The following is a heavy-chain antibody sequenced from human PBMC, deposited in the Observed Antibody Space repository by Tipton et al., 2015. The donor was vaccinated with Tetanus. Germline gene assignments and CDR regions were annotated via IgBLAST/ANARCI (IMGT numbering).Heavy chain of an antibody. V-gene: IGHV4-4*01. CDR1: GGPVSSSNW. CDR2: IYYSGTT. CDR3: ARTPDYYYGMDV. Sequence: TLSLTCDVSGGPVSSSNWWSWVRQAPGKGLEWIGEIYYSGTTNYNPSLKSRVTISIDKSKNQVSLRLNSVTAADTAVYFCARTPDYYYGMDVWGQGTTVTVSS. J-gene: IGHJ6*02.